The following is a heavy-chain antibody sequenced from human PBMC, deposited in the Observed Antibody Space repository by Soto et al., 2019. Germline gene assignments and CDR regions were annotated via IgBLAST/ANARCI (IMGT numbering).Heavy chain of an antibody. D-gene: IGHD2-2*01. CDR1: GFTFSSYA. CDR2: ISYDGSNK. V-gene: IGHV3-30-3*01. CDR3: ARSDCSSTSCAYYYYGMDV. Sequence: LRLSCAASGFTFSSYAMHWVRQAPGKGLEWVAVISYDGSNKYYADSVKGRFTISRDNSKNTLYLQMNSLRAEDTAVYYCARSDCSSTSCAYYYYGMDVWGQGTTVNVSS. J-gene: IGHJ6*02.